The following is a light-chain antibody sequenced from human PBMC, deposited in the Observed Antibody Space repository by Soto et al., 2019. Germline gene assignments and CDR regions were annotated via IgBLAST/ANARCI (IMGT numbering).Light chain of an antibody. J-gene: IGLJ1*01. CDR3: RSYADGNTFNV. CDR2: EVT. CDR1: SSDVGGYNH. V-gene: IGLV2-8*01. Sequence: QSALTQPPSASGSPGQSVTISCTGTSSDVGGYNHVSWYQQHPGKAPKLMIFEVTKRPSGVPDRFSASKSGNTASLTVSGLRAEDEADYYCRSYADGNTFNVFGTGTKGTVL.